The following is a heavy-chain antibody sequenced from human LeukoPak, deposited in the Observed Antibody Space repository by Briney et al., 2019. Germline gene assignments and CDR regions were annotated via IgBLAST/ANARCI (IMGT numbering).Heavy chain of an antibody. CDR1: GFTFSSYW. CDR2: INPDGSST. Sequence: PGGSLRLSCAASGFTFSSYWMHWVRQAPGKGLVWVSRINPDGSSTSYADSVKGRFTISRDNAKNTLYLQMSSLRDEDTAVYYCGRGTTIIRNALDIWGQGTMVTVSS. V-gene: IGHV3-74*01. D-gene: IGHD1-7*01. J-gene: IGHJ3*02. CDR3: GRGTTIIRNALDI.